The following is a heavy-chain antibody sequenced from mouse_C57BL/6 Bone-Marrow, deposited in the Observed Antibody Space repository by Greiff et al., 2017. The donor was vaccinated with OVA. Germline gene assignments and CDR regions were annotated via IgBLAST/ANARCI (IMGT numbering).Heavy chain of an antibody. CDR1: GFTFSDYG. CDR2: ISNLAYSI. D-gene: IGHD1-1*01. Sequence: EVKLVESGGGLVQPGGSLKLSCAASGFTFSDYGMAWVRQAPRKGPEWVAFISNLAYSIYYADTVTGRFTISRANAKNTLYLEMSSLRSEDTAMYYCASYYGSYAMDYWGQGTSVTVSS. V-gene: IGHV5-15*01. CDR3: ASYYGSYAMDY. J-gene: IGHJ4*01.